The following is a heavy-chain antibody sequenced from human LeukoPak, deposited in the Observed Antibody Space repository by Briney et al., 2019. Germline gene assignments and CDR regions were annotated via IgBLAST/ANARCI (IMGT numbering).Heavy chain of an antibody. Sequence: ASVKVSCKTSGCTFSAFYMHWVRQAPGQGPEWMGWINPDSGGSEYGQKFQGRVTFTSDTSSTTIYMEVRSLKSDDTAVYYCARDMTGGIWARATSFDHWGQGTLVTVSS. D-gene: IGHD1-14*01. CDR1: GCTFSAFY. CDR2: INPDSGGS. CDR3: ARDMTGGIWARATSFDH. J-gene: IGHJ4*02. V-gene: IGHV1-2*02.